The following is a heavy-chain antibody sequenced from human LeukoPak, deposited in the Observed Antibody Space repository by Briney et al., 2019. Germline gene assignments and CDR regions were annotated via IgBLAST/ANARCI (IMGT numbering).Heavy chain of an antibody. J-gene: IGHJ6*02. CDR1: GFTFSSYW. Sequence: GGSLRLSCAASGFTFSSYWMSWVRQAPGKGLEWVANIKQDGSEKYYVDSVKGRFTISRDNAKNSLYLQMNSLRAEDTAVYYCARVGSSWYGDGMDVWGQGTTVIVSS. V-gene: IGHV3-7*01. CDR3: ARVGSSWYGDGMDV. CDR2: IKQDGSEK. D-gene: IGHD6-13*01.